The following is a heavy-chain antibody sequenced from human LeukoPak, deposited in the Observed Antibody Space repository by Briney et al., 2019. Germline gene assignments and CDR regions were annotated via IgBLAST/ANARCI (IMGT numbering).Heavy chain of an antibody. CDR2: IYYSGST. Sequence: SETLSLTCTVSAGSISSSSYYWGWIRQPPGKGLEWIGSIYYSGSTYYNPSLKSRVTISVDTSKNQFSLKLSSVTAADTAVYYCARHINCSGGSCYSDFDYWGRGTLVTVSS. D-gene: IGHD2-15*01. V-gene: IGHV4-39*01. CDR1: AGSISSSSYY. CDR3: ARHINCSGGSCYSDFDY. J-gene: IGHJ4*02.